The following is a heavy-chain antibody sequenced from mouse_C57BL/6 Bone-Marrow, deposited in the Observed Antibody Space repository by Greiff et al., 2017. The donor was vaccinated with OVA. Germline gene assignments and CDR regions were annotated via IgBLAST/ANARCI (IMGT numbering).Heavy chain of an antibody. V-gene: IGHV1-81*01. Sequence: QVQLKESGAELARPGASVKLSCKASGYTFTSYGISWVKQRTGQGLEWIGEIYPRSGNTYYNEKFKGKATLTADKSSSTAYMELRSLTSEDSAVYFCAREDQYYYAMDYWGQGTSVTVSS. J-gene: IGHJ4*01. CDR1: GYTFTSYG. CDR3: AREDQYYYAMDY. CDR2: IYPRSGNT.